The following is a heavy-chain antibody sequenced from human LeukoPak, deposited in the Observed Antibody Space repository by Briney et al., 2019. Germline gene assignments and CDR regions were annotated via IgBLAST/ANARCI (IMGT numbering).Heavy chain of an antibody. V-gene: IGHV3-53*04. J-gene: IGHJ3*02. CDR3: AREGVVGAFDI. CDR1: GFTFSDYY. Sequence: GGSLRLSCAASGFTFSDYYMSWIRQAPGKGLEWVSIIYSGDSTYYADSVKGRFTISRHNSKNTLYLQMNSLRVDDTAVYYCAREGVVGAFDIWGQGTMVTVSS. D-gene: IGHD2-15*01. CDR2: IYSGDST.